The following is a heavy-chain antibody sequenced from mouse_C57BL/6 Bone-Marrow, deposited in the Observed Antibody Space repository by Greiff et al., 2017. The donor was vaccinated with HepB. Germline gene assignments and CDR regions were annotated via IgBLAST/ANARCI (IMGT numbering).Heavy chain of an antibody. CDR3: ARHDYGSSLFDY. CDR2: ISGGGGNT. D-gene: IGHD1-1*01. Sequence: EVKVEESGGGLVKPGGSLKLSCAASGFTFSSYTMSWVRQTPEKRLEWVATISGGGGNTYYPDSVKGRFTISRDNAKNTLYLQMSSLRSEDTALYYCARHDYGSSLFDYWGQGTTLTVSS. V-gene: IGHV5-9*01. CDR1: GFTFSSYT. J-gene: IGHJ2*01.